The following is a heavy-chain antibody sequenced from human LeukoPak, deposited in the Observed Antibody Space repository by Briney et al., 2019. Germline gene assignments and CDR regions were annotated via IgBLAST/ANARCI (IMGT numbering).Heavy chain of an antibody. V-gene: IGHV3-23*01. Sequence: GGSLRLSCASSGFSFSSYAMSWVRQAPGKGVEWVSAMSSSDDGRYYAASVRGRFTISRDTSRSTLYLQMNSLRAEDAAVYYCAKAPVTSCRGAFCYPFDYWGQGTLVTVSS. J-gene: IGHJ4*02. CDR1: GFSFSSYA. CDR3: AKAPVTSCRGAFCYPFDY. D-gene: IGHD2-15*01. CDR2: MSSSDDGR.